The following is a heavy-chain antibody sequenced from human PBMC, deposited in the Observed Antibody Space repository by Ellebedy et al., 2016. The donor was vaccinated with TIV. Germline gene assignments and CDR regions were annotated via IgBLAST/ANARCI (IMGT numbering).Heavy chain of an antibody. J-gene: IGHJ4*02. CDR3: ATTTVTTRDY. V-gene: IGHV3-23*01. D-gene: IGHD4-17*01. CDR2: FSGSGRST. CDR1: GFTFSSYT. Sequence: PGGSLRLSCAASGFTFSSYTMSWVRQAPGKGLEWVSGFSGSGRSTYYADSVRGRFTISRDNSKNTLYLQMKSLRAEDTAVYYCATTTVTTRDYWGQGTLVIVST.